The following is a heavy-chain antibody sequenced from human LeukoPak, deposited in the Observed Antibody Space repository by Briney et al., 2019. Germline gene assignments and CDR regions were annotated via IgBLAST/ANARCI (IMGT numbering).Heavy chain of an antibody. Sequence: ASETLSLTCTVSGGSISSYYWSWIRQPAGKGLEWIGRIYTSGSTNYNPSLKSRVTMSVDTSKNQFSLKLSSVTAADTAVYYCARARILRAGYPYFDYWGQGTLVTVFS. V-gene: IGHV4-4*07. CDR2: IYTSGST. CDR1: GGSISSYY. J-gene: IGHJ4*02. CDR3: ARARILRAGYPYFDY. D-gene: IGHD3-16*02.